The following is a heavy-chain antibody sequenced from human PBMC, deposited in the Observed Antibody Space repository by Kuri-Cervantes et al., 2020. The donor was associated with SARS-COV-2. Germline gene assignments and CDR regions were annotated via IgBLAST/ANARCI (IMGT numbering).Heavy chain of an antibody. D-gene: IGHD3-16*01. J-gene: IGHJ6*03. CDR2: IYHSGST. CDR1: GYSISSGYY. Sequence: LSCTVSGYSISSGYYWGWIRQPPGKGLEWIGSIYHSGSTYYNPSLKSRVTISVDTSKNQFSLKLSSVTAADTAVYYCARDQSGGRVPYYYYYMDVWGKGTTVTVSS. CDR3: ARDQSGGRVPYYYYYMDV. V-gene: IGHV4-38-2*02.